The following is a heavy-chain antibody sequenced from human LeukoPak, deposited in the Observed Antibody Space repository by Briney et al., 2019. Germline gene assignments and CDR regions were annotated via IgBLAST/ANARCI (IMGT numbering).Heavy chain of an antibody. CDR1: GYTFTGYT. CDR2: INSNSGGT. CDR3: ARTAPGNYYYYMDV. Sequence: ASVKVSCKASGYTFTGYTTHWVRQAPGQGLEWMGWINSNSGGTKYAQKFQGRVTMTRDTSISTAYMELSRLRSDDTAVYYCARTAPGNYYYYMDVWGKGTTVTVSS. D-gene: IGHD5-18*01. V-gene: IGHV1-2*02. J-gene: IGHJ6*03.